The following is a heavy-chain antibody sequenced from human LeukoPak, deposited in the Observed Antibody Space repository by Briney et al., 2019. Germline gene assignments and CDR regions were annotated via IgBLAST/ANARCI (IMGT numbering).Heavy chain of an antibody. CDR3: VSGYGDYNFDF. J-gene: IGHJ4*02. CDR1: GFSLINTY. V-gene: IGHV3-53*01. CDR2: IDDSGAT. Sequence: GGSLRLSCAASGFSLINTYVNWVRQAPGKGLEWVSVIDDSGATSFVDAVKGRFTISRDNSKNTVSLQMNSLRAEDTAVYYCVSGYGDYNFDFWGQGTLVTVSS. D-gene: IGHD4-17*01.